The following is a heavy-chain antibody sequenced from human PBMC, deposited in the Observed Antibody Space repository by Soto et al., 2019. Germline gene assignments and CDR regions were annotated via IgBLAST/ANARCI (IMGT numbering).Heavy chain of an antibody. Sequence: EVQLLESGGGLVQPGGSLRLSCAASGFTFSTYAMTWVRQAPGKGLEWVSSISGGKTYYADSVKGRFTISRDNSKNTLYLQMNSLRGEDTAIYYCAKKGGAYNWNDLDNWGQGTLVTVSS. CDR3: AKKGGAYNWNDLDN. CDR1: GFTFSTYA. V-gene: IGHV3-23*01. D-gene: IGHD1-1*01. J-gene: IGHJ4*02. CDR2: ISGGKT.